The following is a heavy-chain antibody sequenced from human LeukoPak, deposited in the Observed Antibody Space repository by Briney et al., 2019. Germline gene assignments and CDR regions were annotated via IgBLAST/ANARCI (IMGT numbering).Heavy chain of an antibody. J-gene: IGHJ4*02. CDR1: GGSISSGSYY. CDR3: AVGGLAGDY. V-gene: IGHV4-61*02. CDR2: IYTSGST. Sequence: SETLSLTCTVSGGSISSGSYYWSWIRQPVGKGLEWIGRIYTSGSTNYNPSLKSRVTISVDTSKNQFSLKLSSVTAADTAVYYCAVGGLAGDYWGQGTLVTVSS.